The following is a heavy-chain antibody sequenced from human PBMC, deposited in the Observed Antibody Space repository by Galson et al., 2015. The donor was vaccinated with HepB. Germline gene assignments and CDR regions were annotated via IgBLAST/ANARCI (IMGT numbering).Heavy chain of an antibody. V-gene: IGHV4-59*01. Sequence: SETLSLTCTVSGGSISSYYWSWIRQPPGKGLEWIGYIYYSGSTNYNPSLKSRVTISVDTSKNQFSLKLSSVTAADTAVYYCARGTYYYYYYMDVWGKGTTVTVSS. CDR1: GGSISSYY. J-gene: IGHJ6*03. CDR3: ARGTYYYYYYMDV. CDR2: IYYSGST.